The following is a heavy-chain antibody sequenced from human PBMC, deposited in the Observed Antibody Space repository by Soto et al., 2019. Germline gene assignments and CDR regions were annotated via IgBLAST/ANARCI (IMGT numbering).Heavy chain of an antibody. J-gene: IGHJ6*02. CDR3: AKEGPGGGRHFYYGMDV. V-gene: IGHV3-30*02. Sequence: QSVGSLRLSCGASGFTFSRAWMSWVRQAPGKGLEWVALITNDGNNEFYRESVKGRFSISRGRSTNTVDLLMNSLRPEDTGVYYCAKEGPGGGRHFYYGMDVWGQGTTVTVSS. D-gene: IGHD1-26*01. CDR2: ITNDGNNE. CDR1: GFTFSRAW.